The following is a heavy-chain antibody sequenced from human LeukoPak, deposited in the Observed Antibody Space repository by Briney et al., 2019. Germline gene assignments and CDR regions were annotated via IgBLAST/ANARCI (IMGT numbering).Heavy chain of an antibody. CDR2: INSGNGHT. J-gene: IGHJ4*02. CDR1: GYTFTTYA. V-gene: IGHV1-3*01. D-gene: IGHD6-13*01. Sequence: ASVKVSCKASGYTFTTYAINWVRQVPGQRLEWMGWINSGNGHTKYSQKFQVRVTITRDTSTNTAYMELSSLRSEDTAVYYCAKMRAPAGSLAFDYWGQGTLVTVSS. CDR3: AKMRAPAGSLAFDY.